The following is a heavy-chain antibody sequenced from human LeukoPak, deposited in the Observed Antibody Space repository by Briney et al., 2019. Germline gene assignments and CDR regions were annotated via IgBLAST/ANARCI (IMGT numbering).Heavy chain of an antibody. CDR3: ARGRGGDFDY. CDR2: IKSDV. Sequence: GGSLRLSCSASGFTFSSYAMHWVRQAPGKGLVWVSRIKSDVTYADSVRGRFTISRDNAKNTLYLQMNSLRAEDTAVYYCARGRGGDFDYWGQGTLVTVSS. J-gene: IGHJ4*02. CDR1: GFTFSSYA. V-gene: IGHV3-74*01.